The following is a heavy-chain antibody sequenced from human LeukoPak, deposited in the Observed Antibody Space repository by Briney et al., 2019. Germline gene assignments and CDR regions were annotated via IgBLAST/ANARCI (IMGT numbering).Heavy chain of an antibody. CDR2: LYNSGKT. V-gene: IGHV4-39*07. Sequence: PSETLSLTRTVSGGSISSGPYCWGWIRHPPGKGLEWIGSLYNSGKTYYNPSLKSRATISVDTSKNQFSLRLTSVTAADTAVYFCARDCARGGPDYGGNPYNWFDPWDQGTRVTVSS. CDR1: GGSISSGPYC. D-gene: IGHD4-23*01. CDR3: ARDCARGGPDYGGNPYNWFDP. J-gene: IGHJ5*02.